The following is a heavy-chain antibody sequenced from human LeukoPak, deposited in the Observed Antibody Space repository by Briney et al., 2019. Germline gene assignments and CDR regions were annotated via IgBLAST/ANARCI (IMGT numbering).Heavy chain of an antibody. CDR3: AGQHDTNGYYFY. D-gene: IGHD3-22*01. V-gene: IGHV4-38-2*01. Sequence: SETLSLTCAVTGNSINSAYYWGWIRQPPGEGLEWIGSIYHSGSTYYNPSLKSRVTISVETSKNSFSLKLSSVTATDTAVYYCAGQHDTNGYYFYWGQGTLVTVSS. CDR1: GNSINSAYY. CDR2: IYHSGST. J-gene: IGHJ4*02.